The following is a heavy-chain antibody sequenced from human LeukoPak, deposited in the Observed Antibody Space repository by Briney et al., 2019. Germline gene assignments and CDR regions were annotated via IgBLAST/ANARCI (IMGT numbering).Heavy chain of an antibody. J-gene: IGHJ4*02. D-gene: IGHD2-2*01. CDR2: IRYDGSNK. V-gene: IGHV3-30*02. CDR1: GFTSSSYG. CDR3: AKLACSSTSCYLGDY. Sequence: GGSLRLSCAASGFTSSSYGMHWVRQAPGKGLEWVAFIRYDGSNKYYADSVKGRFTISRDNSKNTLYLQMNSLRAEDTAVYYCAKLACSSTSCYLGDYWGQGTLVTVSS.